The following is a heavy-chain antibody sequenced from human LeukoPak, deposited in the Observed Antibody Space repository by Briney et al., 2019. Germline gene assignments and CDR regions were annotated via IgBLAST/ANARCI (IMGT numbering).Heavy chain of an antibody. CDR2: IKQGGSQK. J-gene: IGHJ4*02. D-gene: IGHD1-26*01. CDR1: GFTFSNYW. V-gene: IGHV3-7*03. Sequence: QSGGSLRLSCAASGFTFSNYWMSWVRQAPGKGLEWXXNIKQGGSQKNYVDSVKGRFTISRDNANTSLYLQMNSLRAEDTAIYYCAKDLMWELLSGDHWGQGTLVTVSS. CDR3: AKDLMWELLSGDH.